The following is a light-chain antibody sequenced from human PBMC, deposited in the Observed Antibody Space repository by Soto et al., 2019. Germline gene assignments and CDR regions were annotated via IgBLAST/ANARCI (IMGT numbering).Light chain of an antibody. CDR1: SSDVGDYNY. V-gene: IGLV2-14*01. J-gene: IGLJ1*01. CDR2: EVS. CDR3: SSYTSSTNYV. Sequence: QSAPTQPPSASGSPGQSVTIPCTGTSSDVGDYNYVSWYQQHPGKAPKLIIYEVSYRPSGISNRFSGSKSGNTASLTISGLQAEDEADYYCSSYTSSTNYVFGTGTKLTVL.